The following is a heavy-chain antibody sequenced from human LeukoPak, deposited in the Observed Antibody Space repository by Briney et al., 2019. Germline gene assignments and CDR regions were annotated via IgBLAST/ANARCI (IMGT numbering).Heavy chain of an antibody. V-gene: IGHV3-23*01. D-gene: IGHD2-2*01. Sequence: PGGSLRLSCAASGFTFSSYAMSWVRQAPGKGLEWVSAISGSGGSTYYADSVKGRFTISRDNAKNSLYLQMNSLRAEDTAVYYCARDVEYCSSTSCAFDYWGQGTLVTVSS. CDR1: GFTFSSYA. J-gene: IGHJ4*02. CDR2: ISGSGGST. CDR3: ARDVEYCSSTSCAFDY.